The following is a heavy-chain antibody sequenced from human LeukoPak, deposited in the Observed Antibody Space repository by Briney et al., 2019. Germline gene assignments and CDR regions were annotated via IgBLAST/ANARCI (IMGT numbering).Heavy chain of an antibody. CDR2: IRPSGDNT. D-gene: IGHD6-19*01. V-gene: IGHV3-23*01. J-gene: IGHJ5*02. Sequence: GGSLRLPCAASGFTFSSYDMTWVRQAPGRGLEWVSSIRPSGDNTYYGDSVKGRFTISRDNSKNTVYLQMNNMRVDDTAIYYCARVAGWHWFDPWGQGTLVTVSS. CDR3: ARVAGWHWFDP. CDR1: GFTFSSYD.